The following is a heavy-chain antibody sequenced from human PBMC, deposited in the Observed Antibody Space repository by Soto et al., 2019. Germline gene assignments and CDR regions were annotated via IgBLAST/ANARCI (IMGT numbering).Heavy chain of an antibody. Sequence: AVQVPCKGCRYTLPSYWIKWVRQDPGRGLEWMGWINPGNGNTKYSQQFQGRVIIDRDTSASTAYMELSSLRPEDTAVYYCARGGYFDSSNYLAYWGLGTLVTVSS. CDR2: INPGNGNT. CDR3: ARGGYFDSSNYLAY. V-gene: IGHV1-3*01. CDR1: RYTLPSYW. D-gene: IGHD3-22*01. J-gene: IGHJ4*02.